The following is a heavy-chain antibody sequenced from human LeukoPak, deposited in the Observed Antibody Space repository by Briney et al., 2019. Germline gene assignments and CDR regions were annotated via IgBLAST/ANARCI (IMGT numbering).Heavy chain of an antibody. Sequence: VASVRVSCKASGYTFTSYDINWVRQAPGQGLELMGWMNPNSGNTGYGQNFQGRVTMTRNTTISTAYMELSSLRSEDTAVYYCASGLEMDVWGQGTTVTVSS. CDR1: GYTFTSYD. J-gene: IGHJ6*02. CDR3: ASGLEMDV. V-gene: IGHV1-8*01. CDR2: MNPNSGNT.